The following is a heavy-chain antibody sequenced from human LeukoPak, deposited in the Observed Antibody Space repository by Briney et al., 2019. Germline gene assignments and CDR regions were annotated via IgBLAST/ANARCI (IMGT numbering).Heavy chain of an antibody. V-gene: IGHV1-18*01. CDR3: ARVVDYYDSSGDFDY. CDR1: GYTFTSYG. Sequence: ASVKVSCKASGYTFTSYGISWVRQAPGQGLEWMGWISTYNGNTNYAQKLQGRVTMTTDTSTSTAYMDLRSLRSDDTAVYYCARVVDYYDSSGDFDYWGQGTLVTVSS. D-gene: IGHD3-22*01. CDR2: ISTYNGNT. J-gene: IGHJ4*02.